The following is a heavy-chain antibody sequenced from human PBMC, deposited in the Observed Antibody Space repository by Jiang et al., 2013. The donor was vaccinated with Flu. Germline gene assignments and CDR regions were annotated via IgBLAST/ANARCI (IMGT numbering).Heavy chain of an antibody. D-gene: IGHD3-10*01. Sequence: SSYYWSWIRQPPGKGLEWIGYISYIGSTNYTPSLKRRVTISLDTSKNQFSLKLSSVTAADTAVYYCARGGGYYYGSGSPPAHYGMDVWGQGTTVTVSS. J-gene: IGHJ6*02. CDR3: ARGGGYYYGSGSPPAHYGMDV. V-gene: IGHV4-59*01. CDR2: ISYIGST. CDR1: SSYY.